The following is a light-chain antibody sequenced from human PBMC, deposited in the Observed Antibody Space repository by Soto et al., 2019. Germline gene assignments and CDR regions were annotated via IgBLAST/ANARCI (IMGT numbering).Light chain of an antibody. CDR3: QQSYSLPKT. Sequence: DIQMTQSPSSLSASVGDRVTITCRASQSISSYLNWYQQKPGKAPKLLIYAASSLQSGVPSRFSGSESGTDFTLTISSLQPEDFATYYCQQSYSLPKTFGQGTKVDI. J-gene: IGKJ1*01. V-gene: IGKV1-39*01. CDR1: QSISSY. CDR2: AAS.